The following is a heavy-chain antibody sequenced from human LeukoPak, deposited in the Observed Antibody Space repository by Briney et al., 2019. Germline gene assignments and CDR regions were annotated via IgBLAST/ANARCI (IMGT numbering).Heavy chain of an antibody. J-gene: IGHJ4*02. CDR2: INSDSSNI. V-gene: IGHV3-21*01. CDR1: GFTFSSYE. D-gene: IGHD1-26*01. Sequence: GGSLRLSCAASGFTFSSYEMNWVRQAPGKGLEWVSSINSDSSNIYYADSVKGRFTISRDNAQNSLYLQMNSLRAEDTSVYYCATLGGSYWGQGALVTVSS. CDR3: ATLGGSY.